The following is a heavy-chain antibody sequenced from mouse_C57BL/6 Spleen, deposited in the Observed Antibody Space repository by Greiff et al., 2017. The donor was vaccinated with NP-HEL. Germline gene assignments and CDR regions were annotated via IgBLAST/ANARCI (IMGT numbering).Heavy chain of an antibody. CDR3: ARSTTRDYFDY. D-gene: IGHD1-1*01. V-gene: IGHV1-63*01. J-gene: IGHJ2*01. Sequence: VQLQQSGAELVRPGTSVKMSCKASGYTFTNYWIGWAKQRPGHGLEWIGDIYPGGGYTNYNEKFKGKATLTADKSSSTAYMQFSSLTSEDSANYYCARSTTRDYFDYWGQGTTLTVSS. CDR2: IYPGGGYT. CDR1: GYTFTNYW.